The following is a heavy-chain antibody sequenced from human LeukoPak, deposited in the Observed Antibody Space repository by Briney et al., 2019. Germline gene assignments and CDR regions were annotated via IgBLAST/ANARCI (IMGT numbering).Heavy chain of an antibody. J-gene: IGHJ4*02. D-gene: IGHD2-2*01. V-gene: IGHV3-74*01. CDR1: GFTFSGYW. CDR3: VRLVAVPDAYFDY. CDR2: INSDGYST. Sequence: GGSLRLSCAASGFTFSGYWMHWVRQAPGKGLVWVSRINSDGYSTTYADSVKGRFTISRDNAKNTLYLQMNSLRAEDTAVYYCVRLVAVPDAYFDYWGQGTLLTVSS.